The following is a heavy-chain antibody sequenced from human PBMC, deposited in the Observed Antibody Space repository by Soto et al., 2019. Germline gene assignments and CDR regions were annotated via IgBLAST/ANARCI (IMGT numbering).Heavy chain of an antibody. D-gene: IGHD2-21*02. CDR2: IIPIFGTA. CDR1: GGTFSSYA. CDR3: ASPEQYCGGDCYSWAFDI. V-gene: IGHV1-69*13. Sequence: RASVKVSCKASGGTFSSYAISWVRQAPGQGLEWMGGIIPIFGTANYAQKFQGRVTITADESTSTAYMELSSLRSEDTAVYYCASPEQYCGGDCYSWAFDIWGQGTMVTVSS. J-gene: IGHJ3*02.